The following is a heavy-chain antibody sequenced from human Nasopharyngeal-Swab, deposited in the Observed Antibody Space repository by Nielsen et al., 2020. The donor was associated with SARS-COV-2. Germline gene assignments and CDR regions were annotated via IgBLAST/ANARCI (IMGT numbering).Heavy chain of an antibody. V-gene: IGHV1-2*02. CDR3: ARLEWEPQY. CDR2: ISAYNGGT. Sequence: WVRQAPGQRLEWMGWISAYNGGTNYAQKFQGRVTMTRDTSISTAYMELSRLRSDDTAVYYCARLEWEPQYWGQGTLVTVSS. J-gene: IGHJ4*02. D-gene: IGHD1-26*01.